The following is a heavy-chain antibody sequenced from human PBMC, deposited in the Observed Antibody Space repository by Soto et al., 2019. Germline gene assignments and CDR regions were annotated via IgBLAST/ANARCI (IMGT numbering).Heavy chain of an antibody. CDR3: ARKGGSSGWYDWYFDL. V-gene: IGHV4-59*01. J-gene: IGHJ2*01. Sequence: QVQLQESGPGLVKPSETLSLTCTVSGGSISSYYWSWIRQPPGKGLEWIGYIYYSGSTNYNPSLKSRVTISVDTSKNQFSLKLSSVTAADTAVYYCARKGGSSGWYDWYFDLWGRGTLVTVSS. CDR2: IYYSGST. D-gene: IGHD6-19*01. CDR1: GGSISSYY.